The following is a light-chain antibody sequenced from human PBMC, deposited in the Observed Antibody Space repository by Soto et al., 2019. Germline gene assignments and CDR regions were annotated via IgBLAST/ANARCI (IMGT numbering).Light chain of an antibody. CDR2: DAS. V-gene: IGKV3-15*01. CDR1: QSVNSN. Sequence: EIVMTQSPATLSVSPGERATLSCRASQSVNSNLAWYRQKPGQAPRLLISDASTRATGVPARFSGSGSGTEFTLTISSLLSEDSVIYYCQQYNVWPPLTFGGGTKVEIK. CDR3: QQYNVWPPLT. J-gene: IGKJ4*01.